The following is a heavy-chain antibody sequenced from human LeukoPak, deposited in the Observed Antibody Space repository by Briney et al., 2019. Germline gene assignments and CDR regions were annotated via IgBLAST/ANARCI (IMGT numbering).Heavy chain of an antibody. J-gene: IGHJ4*02. D-gene: IGHD3-9*01. CDR3: ARGLPYCDILTGYLVY. Sequence: ASVKVSCKASGYTFTSYYMHWVRQAPGQGLEWMGIINPSGGSTSYAQKFQGRVTMTRDTSTSTVYMELSSLRSEDTAVYYCARGLPYCDILTGYLVYWGQGTLVTVSS. CDR2: INPSGGST. CDR1: GYTFTSYY. V-gene: IGHV1-46*01.